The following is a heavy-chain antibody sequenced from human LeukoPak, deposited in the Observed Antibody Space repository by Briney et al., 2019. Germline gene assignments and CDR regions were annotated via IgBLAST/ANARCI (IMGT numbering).Heavy chain of an antibody. CDR2: ISYDGSNK. J-gene: IGHJ4*02. CDR1: GFTFSSYG. Sequence: PGGSLRLSCAASGFTFSSYGMHWVRQAPGKGLEWVAVISYDGSNKYYADSVKGRFTISRDNSKNTLYLQMNSLRAEDTAVYYCAKDSSYYDSSGFCDYWGQGTLVTVSS. V-gene: IGHV3-30*18. D-gene: IGHD3-22*01. CDR3: AKDSSYYDSSGFCDY.